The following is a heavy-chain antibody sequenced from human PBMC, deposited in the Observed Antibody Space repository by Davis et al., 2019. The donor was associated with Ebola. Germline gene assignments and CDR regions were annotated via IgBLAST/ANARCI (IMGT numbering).Heavy chain of an antibody. CDR1: GGSFSGYY. V-gene: IGHV4-34*01. Sequence: GSLRLSCAVYGGSFSGYYWGWIRQPPGKGLEWIGSIYYSWSTYYNPSLKSRVTISVDTSKNQFSLQLNSVTPEDTAVYYCARDVGEQWLVGGYYFDYWGQGTLVTVSS. D-gene: IGHD6-19*01. J-gene: IGHJ4*02. CDR3: ARDVGEQWLVGGYYFDY. CDR2: IYYSWST.